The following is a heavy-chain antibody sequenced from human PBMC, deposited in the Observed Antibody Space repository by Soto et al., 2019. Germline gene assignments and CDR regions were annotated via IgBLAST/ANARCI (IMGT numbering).Heavy chain of an antibody. CDR1: GFTFSSYA. V-gene: IGHV3-23*01. J-gene: IGHJ4*02. Sequence: GGSLRLSCAASGFTFSSYAMSWVRQAPGKGLEWVSAISGSGVSTYYADSVKGRFTISRDNSKNTLYLQMNSLRAEDTAVYYCAKSPGMYYYDSSGSYHYDYWGQGT. D-gene: IGHD3-22*01. CDR2: ISGSGVST. CDR3: AKSPGMYYYDSSGSYHYDY.